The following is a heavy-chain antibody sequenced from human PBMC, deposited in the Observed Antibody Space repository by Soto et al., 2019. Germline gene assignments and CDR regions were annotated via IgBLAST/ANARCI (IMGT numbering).Heavy chain of an antibody. Sequence: EVQLVESGGGLVQPGGSLRLSCAASGFTFSSYAMHWVRQAPGKGLEYVSAISSNGGSTYYANSVKGRFTISRDNSKNTLYLQMGSLRAEDMAVYSCAREGYCSSTSCYSFDYWGQEPWSPSPQ. CDR2: ISSNGGST. CDR1: GFTFSSYA. J-gene: IGHJ4*01. D-gene: IGHD2-2*01. V-gene: IGHV3-64*01. CDR3: AREGYCSSTSCYSFDY.